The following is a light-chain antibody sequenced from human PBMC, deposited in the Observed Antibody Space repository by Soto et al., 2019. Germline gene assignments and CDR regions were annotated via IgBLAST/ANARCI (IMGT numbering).Light chain of an antibody. V-gene: IGKV1-5*03. CDR3: QQFYSYSPT. Sequence: DIQMTQSPSTLSASVGDTVTITCRASQSISTSLAWYQQKPGKAPKLLIYKASSLETGVPSRFTGGGSGTEFTLSISSLQPDDFATYYCQQFYSYSPTFGQGTNVEIK. CDR2: KAS. CDR1: QSISTS. J-gene: IGKJ1*01.